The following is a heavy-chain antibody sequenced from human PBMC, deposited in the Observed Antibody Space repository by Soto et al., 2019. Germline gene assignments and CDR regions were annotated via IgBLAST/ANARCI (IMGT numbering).Heavy chain of an antibody. CDR2: ISGSGGST. CDR3: AGIVVVPAATLDAFDI. V-gene: IGHV3-23*01. J-gene: IGHJ3*02. CDR1: GFTFSSYA. D-gene: IGHD2-2*01. Sequence: EVQLLESGGGLVQPGGSLRLSCAASGFTFSSYAMSWVRQAPGKGLEWVSAISGSGGSTYYADSVKGRFTISRDNSKNTLYLQMNSLRAEDTAVYYCAGIVVVPAATLDAFDIWGQGTMVTVSS.